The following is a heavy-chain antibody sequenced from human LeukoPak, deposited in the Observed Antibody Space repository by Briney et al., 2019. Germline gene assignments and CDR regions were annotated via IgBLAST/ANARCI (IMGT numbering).Heavy chain of an antibody. D-gene: IGHD4-23*01. CDR3: ARAGGSPPGV. V-gene: IGHV3-64*04. J-gene: IGHJ6*04. CDR2: ISSNGGST. CDR1: GFTFSSYA. Sequence: GGSLRLSCSASGFTFSSYAMHWVRQAPGKGLEYVSAISSNGGSTYYADSVKGRFTISRDNSKNTLYLQMNSLRAEDTAVYYCARAGGSPPGVWGKGTTVTVSS.